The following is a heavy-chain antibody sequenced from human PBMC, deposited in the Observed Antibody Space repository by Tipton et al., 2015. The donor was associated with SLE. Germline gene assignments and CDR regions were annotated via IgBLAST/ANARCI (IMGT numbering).Heavy chain of an antibody. CDR1: GGSISSHY. CDR2: IYYSGST. V-gene: IGHV4-39*07. Sequence: TLSLTCTVSGGSISSHYWSWIRQHPGKGLEWIGSIYYSGSTYYNPSLKSRVTISVDTSKNQFSLKLSSVTAADTAVYYCARGPGGDDFWSGYYWYFDYWGQGTLVTVSS. J-gene: IGHJ4*02. D-gene: IGHD3-3*01. CDR3: ARGPGGDDFWSGYYWYFDY.